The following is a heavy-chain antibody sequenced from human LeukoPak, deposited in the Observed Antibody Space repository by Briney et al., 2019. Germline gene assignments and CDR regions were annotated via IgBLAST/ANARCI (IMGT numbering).Heavy chain of an antibody. V-gene: IGHV3-21*01. CDR1: GFIFSGYG. Sequence: PGGSLRLSCAASGFIFSGYGMNWVRQAPGKGLEWVSSISSSSSYIYYADSVKGRFTISRDNAKNSLYLQMNSLRAEDTAVYYCARARRYDSSGPTHSDYWGQGTLVTVSS. J-gene: IGHJ4*02. CDR3: ARARRYDSSGPTHSDY. CDR2: ISSSSSYI. D-gene: IGHD3-22*01.